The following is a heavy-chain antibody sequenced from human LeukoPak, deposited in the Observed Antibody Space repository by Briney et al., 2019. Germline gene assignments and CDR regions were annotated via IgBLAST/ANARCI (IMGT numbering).Heavy chain of an antibody. V-gene: IGHV5-51*01. CDR2: IYPGDSEI. D-gene: IGHD3-16*02. CDR3: ARHSDYVWGSYRPIRY. J-gene: IGHJ4*02. Sequence: GESLKISCKGSGYSFTSYWIGWVRQMPGKGLEWMGIIYPGDSEIRYSPSFQGQVTISADKSISTAYLQWGSLKASDTAMYYCARHSDYVWGSYRPIRYWGQGTLVTVSS. CDR1: GYSFTSYW.